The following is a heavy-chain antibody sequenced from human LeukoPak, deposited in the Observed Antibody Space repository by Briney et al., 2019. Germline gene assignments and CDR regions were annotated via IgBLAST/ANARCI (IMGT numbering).Heavy chain of an antibody. D-gene: IGHD2-15*01. CDR3: ARSKPWGYCSGGSCYPTYYYYCYMDV. CDR2: ISSSSNYI. V-gene: IGHV3-21*01. CDR1: GFTFSSYS. J-gene: IGHJ6*03. Sequence: GGSLRLSCAASGFTFSSYSMNWVRQAPGGGLEWVSSISSSSNYIYYVDSVKGRFTISRDNAKNSLFLQMNSLRAEDTAVYFCARSKPWGYCSGGSCYPTYYYYCYMDVWGKGTTVTVSS.